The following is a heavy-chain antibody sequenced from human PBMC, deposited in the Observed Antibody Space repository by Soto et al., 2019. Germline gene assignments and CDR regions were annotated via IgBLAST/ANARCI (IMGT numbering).Heavy chain of an antibody. CDR1: GGSISSYY. J-gene: IGHJ4*02. CDR3: ARESSGWYYFDY. Sequence: SETLSLTCTVSGGSISSYYWSWIRQPAGKGLEWIGRIYSSGSTNYNASLMSRVTMSVDTSKNQFSLKLTSVTAADTAVYYCARESSGWYYFDYWGQGTLVTASS. D-gene: IGHD6-19*01. CDR2: IYSSGST. V-gene: IGHV4-4*07.